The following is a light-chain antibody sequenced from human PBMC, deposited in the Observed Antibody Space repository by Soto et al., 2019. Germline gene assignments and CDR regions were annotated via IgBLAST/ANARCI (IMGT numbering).Light chain of an antibody. CDR1: GRDIGAYDY. CDR3: SSYTTSYFYV. Sequence: ALTQPASVSGSPGQSITISCTGSGRDIGAYDYVSWYQQHPGKAPKLLIYGVNNRPSGVSYRFSASKSAFTASLTISGLQAEDEAHYYCSSYTTSYFYVFGPGTKVTVL. J-gene: IGLJ1*01. V-gene: IGLV2-14*01. CDR2: GVN.